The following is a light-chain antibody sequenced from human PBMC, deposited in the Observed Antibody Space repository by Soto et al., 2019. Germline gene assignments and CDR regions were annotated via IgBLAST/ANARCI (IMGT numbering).Light chain of an antibody. CDR2: GAT. V-gene: IGKV1-16*01. Sequence: DIQMTQSPPSLSASVGDRVTIICRASEGINIYLAWFQQQPGKAPKSLISGATSLQRGVPPTFSGSGVDTDFSSTISSLEPEDLATEDCQQYQRYPPSVGGGTKVESK. J-gene: IGKJ4*01. CDR3: QQYQRYPPS. CDR1: EGINIY.